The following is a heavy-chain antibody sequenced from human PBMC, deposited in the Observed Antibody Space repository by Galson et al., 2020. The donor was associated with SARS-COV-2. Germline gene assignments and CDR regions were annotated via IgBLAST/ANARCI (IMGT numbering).Heavy chain of an antibody. J-gene: IGHJ6*03. V-gene: IGHV3-13*01. D-gene: IGHD2-2*01. CDR3: ARGDIVVVPSAMTYYYYYYMDV. CDR2: IGTAGDT. CDR1: GFTFSSYD. Sequence: GESPKISCAASGFTFSSYDMHWVRQATGKGLEWVSAIGTAGDTYYPGSVKGRFTISRENAKNSLYLQMNSLRAGDTAVYYCARGDIVVVPSAMTYYYYYYMDVWGKGTTVTVSS.